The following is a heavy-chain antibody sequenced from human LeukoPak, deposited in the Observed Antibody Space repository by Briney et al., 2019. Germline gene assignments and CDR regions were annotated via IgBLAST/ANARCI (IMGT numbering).Heavy chain of an antibody. J-gene: IGHJ4*02. CDR1: GDSISSGSFY. V-gene: IGHV4-61*02. CDR3: ARDVLAAPGTFDY. Sequence: SETLSLTCSVSGDSISSGSFYWSWIRQPAGRGLEWIGRIYRSGSTNYNPSLKSRVTISLDTSKNQFSLKLSSVTAADTAVYYCARDVLAAPGTFDYWGQGALVTVSS. D-gene: IGHD6-13*01. CDR2: IYRSGST.